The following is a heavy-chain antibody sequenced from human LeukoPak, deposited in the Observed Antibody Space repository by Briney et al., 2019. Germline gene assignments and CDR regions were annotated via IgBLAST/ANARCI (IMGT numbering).Heavy chain of an antibody. J-gene: IGHJ4*02. CDR2: ISAYNGNT. Sequence: ASVKVSCKASGYTFTSYGISWVRQAPGQGLEWMGGISAYNGNTNYAQRLQGRVTMTTDTSTSTAYMELRSLRSDDTAVYYCARKDYGDFRYGYWGQGILVTVSS. V-gene: IGHV1-18*01. CDR1: GYTFTSYG. CDR3: ARKDYGDFRYGY. D-gene: IGHD4-17*01.